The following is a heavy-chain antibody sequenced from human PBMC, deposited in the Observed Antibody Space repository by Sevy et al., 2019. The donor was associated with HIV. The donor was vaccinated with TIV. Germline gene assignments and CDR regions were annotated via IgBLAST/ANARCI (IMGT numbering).Heavy chain of an antibody. J-gene: IGHJ6*02. CDR3: ARPTAATRGMVV. CDR2: LFYSGST. CDR1: GDSISNYY. V-gene: IGHV4-59*01. D-gene: IGHD2-2*01. Sequence: SETLSLTCTVSGDSISNYYWSWIRQPPGKGLEWIGYLFYSGSTNYNPSLKCRVTISVDTTKNQVSLKLRSVTAADTAAYYCARPTAATRGMVVWGQGTTVTISS.